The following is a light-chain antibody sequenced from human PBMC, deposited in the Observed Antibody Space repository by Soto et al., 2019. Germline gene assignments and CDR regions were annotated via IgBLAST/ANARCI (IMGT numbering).Light chain of an antibody. V-gene: IGKV3-20*01. CDR3: QYHGSSPIT. CDR1: QSVSSSY. J-gene: IGKJ5*01. CDR2: AAS. Sequence: EIVFTQAPGTLSFSPGERATPSCRASQSVSSSYLAWYQQKPGQAPRLLIFAASSRASGIPDRFSGSGSGTDFTLTISRLEPEDFALFYCQYHGSSPITFGQGTRLEIK.